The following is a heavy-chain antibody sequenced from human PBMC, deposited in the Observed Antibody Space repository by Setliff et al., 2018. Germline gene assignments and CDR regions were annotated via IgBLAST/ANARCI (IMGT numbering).Heavy chain of an antibody. J-gene: IGHJ3*02. V-gene: IGHV1-8*02. D-gene: IGHD1-26*01. CDR2: ISASNGNT. Sequence: ASVKVSCKASGYTFTNYGISWVRQAPGQGLEWMGWISASNGNTGYAQKFQGRVTMTRNTSISTAYMELSSLRSEDTAVYYCARGVGARVFDIWGQGTMVTVSS. CDR3: ARGVGARVFDI. CDR1: GYTFTNYG.